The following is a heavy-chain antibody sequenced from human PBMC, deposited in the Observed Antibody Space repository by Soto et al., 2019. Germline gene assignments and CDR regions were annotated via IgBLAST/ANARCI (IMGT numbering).Heavy chain of an antibody. J-gene: IGHJ4*02. CDR1: GGSISSGGYY. V-gene: IGHV4-31*03. CDR2: ISYSGST. D-gene: IGHD5-18*01. CDR3: ARVVQLWYHCDY. Sequence: QVQLQESGPGLVKPSQTLSLTCTVSGGSISSGGYYWSWIRQHPGKGLEWIGYISYSGSTYYNPSRKRRVRISVDTSKNQFSLKLSSVTAADTAVYYCARVVQLWYHCDYWGQGTLVTVSS.